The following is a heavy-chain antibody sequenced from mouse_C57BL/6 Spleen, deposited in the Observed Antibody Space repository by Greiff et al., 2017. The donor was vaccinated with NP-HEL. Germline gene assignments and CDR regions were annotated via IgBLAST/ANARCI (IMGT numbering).Heavy chain of an antibody. J-gene: IGHJ1*03. V-gene: IGHV14-1*01. CDR3: TTSYYSNGGYFDV. D-gene: IGHD2-5*01. CDR2: IDPEDGDT. CDR1: GFNIKDYY. Sequence: VQLKQSGAELVRPGASVKLSCTASGFNIKDYYMHWVKQRPEQGLEWIGRIDPEDGDTEYAPKFQGKATMTADTSSNTAYLQLSSLTSEDTAVYYCTTSYYSNGGYFDVWGTGTTVTVSS.